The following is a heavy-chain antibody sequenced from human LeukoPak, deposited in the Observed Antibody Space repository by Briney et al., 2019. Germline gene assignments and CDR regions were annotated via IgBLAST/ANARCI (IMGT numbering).Heavy chain of an antibody. CDR3: ARDLASLGSSWFDY. CDR2: ISSSSSTI. CDR1: GFTFSSYS. D-gene: IGHD6-13*01. J-gene: IGHJ5*01. V-gene: IGHV3-48*04. Sequence: GGSLRLSCAASGFTFSSYSMNWVRQAPGKGLEWVSYISSSSSTIYYADSVKGRFTISRDNAKNSLYLQMNSLRAEDTAVYYCARDLASLGSSWFDYWGQGTLVTVSS.